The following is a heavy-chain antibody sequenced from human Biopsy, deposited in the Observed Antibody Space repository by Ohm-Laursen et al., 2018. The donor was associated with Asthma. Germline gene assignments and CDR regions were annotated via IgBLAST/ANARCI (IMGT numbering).Heavy chain of an antibody. D-gene: IGHD4-17*01. CDR2: IYYSGST. Sequence: TLSLTCTVSGGSINIGDYYWSWIRQHQVKGLEWMGYIYYSGSTYYNPSLKSRVSISLDTSKNQFSLSLTSVTAADTAVYYCARTTYGDDGFDPWGQGTLVTVSS. J-gene: IGHJ5*02. CDR1: GGSINIGDYY. CDR3: ARTTYGDDGFDP. V-gene: IGHV4-31*03.